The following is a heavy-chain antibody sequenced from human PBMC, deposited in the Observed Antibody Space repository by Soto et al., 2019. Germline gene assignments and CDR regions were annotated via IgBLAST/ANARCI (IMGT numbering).Heavy chain of an antibody. V-gene: IGHV4-34*01. CDR1: GGSFSGYD. CDR2: INHSGST. J-gene: IGHJ5*02. Sequence: PSETLSLTCAVYGGSFSGYDWSWIRQPPGKGLEWIGEINHSGSTNYNPSLKSRVTISVDTSKNQFSLKLSSVTAADTAVYYCARGLDSITMIVVRRGRGHNWFDPWGQGTLVTVSS. CDR3: ARGLDSITMIVVRRGRGHNWFDP. D-gene: IGHD3-22*01.